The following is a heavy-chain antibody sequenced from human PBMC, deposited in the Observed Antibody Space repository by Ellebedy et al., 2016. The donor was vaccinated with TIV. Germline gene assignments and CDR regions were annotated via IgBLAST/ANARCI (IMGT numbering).Heavy chain of an antibody. D-gene: IGHD4-17*01. CDR3: AKSLYYGDSASYVFDY. J-gene: IGHJ4*02. CDR1: GFTFSSYA. Sequence: PGGSLRLSCAASGFTFSSYAMSWVRQAPGKGLEWVAVIWYDGSNKYYADSVKGRFTISRDNSKNTLYLQMNSLRAEDTAVYYCAKSLYYGDSASYVFDYWGLGTLVTVSS. V-gene: IGHV3-33*06. CDR2: IWYDGSNK.